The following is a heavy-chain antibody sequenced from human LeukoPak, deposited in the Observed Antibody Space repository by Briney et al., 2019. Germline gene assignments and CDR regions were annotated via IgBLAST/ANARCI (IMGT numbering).Heavy chain of an antibody. Sequence: GGSLRLSCAASGFTFSSYAMSWVRQAPGKGLEWVSAISGSGGSTYYADSVKGRFTISRDNSKNTLYLQMNSLRAEDTAVYYCAKEIQTYYYDSRGYYGFDYWGQGTLVTVSS. CDR3: AKEIQTYYYDSRGYYGFDY. CDR1: GFTFSSYA. D-gene: IGHD3-22*01. J-gene: IGHJ4*02. V-gene: IGHV3-23*01. CDR2: ISGSGGST.